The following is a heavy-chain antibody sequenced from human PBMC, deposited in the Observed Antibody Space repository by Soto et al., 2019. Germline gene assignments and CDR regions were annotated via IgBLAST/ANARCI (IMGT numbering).Heavy chain of an antibody. CDR1: GFTFSSPA. D-gene: IGHD6-13*01. Sequence: PGGSLRLSCAASGFTFSSPAMSWVRQAPGKGLEWVANISHGGSDKYYVDSVKGRFTISRDNAKNSLYLQMNSLRAEDTAVYYCARDHVYSSSWYDYWGQGTLVTVSS. CDR2: ISHGGSDK. J-gene: IGHJ4*02. CDR3: ARDHVYSSSWYDY. V-gene: IGHV3-7*05.